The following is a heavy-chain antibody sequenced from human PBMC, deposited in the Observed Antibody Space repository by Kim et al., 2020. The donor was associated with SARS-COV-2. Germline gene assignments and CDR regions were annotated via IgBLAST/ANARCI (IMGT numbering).Heavy chain of an antibody. Sequence: GGSLRLSCAASGFTFSDYYMSWIRQAPGKGLEWVSYISSSSSYTNYADSVKGRFTISRDNAKNSLYLQMNSLGAEDTAVYYCAREGIAAAGPDYWGQGTLVTVSS. V-gene: IGHV3-11*05. CDR2: ISSSSSYT. CDR3: AREGIAAAGPDY. J-gene: IGHJ4*02. D-gene: IGHD6-13*01. CDR1: GFTFSDYY.